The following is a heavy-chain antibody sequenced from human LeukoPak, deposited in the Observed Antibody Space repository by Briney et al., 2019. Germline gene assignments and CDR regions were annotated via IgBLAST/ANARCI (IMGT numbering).Heavy chain of an antibody. J-gene: IGHJ5*02. V-gene: IGHV4-59*01. D-gene: IGHD3-10*01. Sequence: SETLSLTCTVSGGSISSYYWSWIRQPPGKGLEWIGYIYYSGSTNYNPSLKSRVTISVDTSKNQFSLKLSSVTAADTAVYYCATSMVRGVGWFDPWGQGTLVTVSS. CDR2: IYYSGST. CDR1: GGSISSYY. CDR3: ATSMVRGVGWFDP.